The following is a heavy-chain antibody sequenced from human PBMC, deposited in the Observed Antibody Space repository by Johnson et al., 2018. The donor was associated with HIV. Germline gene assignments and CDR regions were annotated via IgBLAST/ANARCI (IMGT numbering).Heavy chain of an antibody. CDR1: GFTFVDYG. Sequence: VQLVESGGGVIRPGGSLRLSCAASGFTFVDYGMSWVRQAPGKGLACVSGFTWLGGSPAYPDSVKGRFTISRDTAKNSLYLQMNSLRAGDTALYYCARGSYDGDAFDVWGQGTMVTVSS. CDR3: ARGSYDGDAFDV. J-gene: IGHJ3*01. CDR2: FTWLGGSP. D-gene: IGHD1-26*01. V-gene: IGHV3-20*04.